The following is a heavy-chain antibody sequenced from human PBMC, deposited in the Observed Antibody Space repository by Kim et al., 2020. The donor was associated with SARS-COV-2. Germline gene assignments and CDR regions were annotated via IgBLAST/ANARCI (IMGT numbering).Heavy chain of an antibody. Sequence: SRFAVSSTYMNWVRQATGKGLECVSVNFSAGDTYYADSVKGRFTISRDISKNTLYLQMNSLRAEDTAIYYCVRDRTPTTRAFDLWGEGTMAT. J-gene: IGHJ3*01. CDR3: VRDRTPTTRAFDL. CDR1: RFAVSSTY. V-gene: IGHV3-66*01. D-gene: IGHD1-1*01. CDR2: NFSAGDT.